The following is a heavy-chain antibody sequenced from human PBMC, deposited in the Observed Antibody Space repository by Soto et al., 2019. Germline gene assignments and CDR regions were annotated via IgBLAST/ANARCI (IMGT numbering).Heavy chain of an antibody. J-gene: IGHJ3*02. D-gene: IGHD3-22*01. CDR1: GYSISSGYY. CDR3: ARRIVVATRDAFDI. Sequence: SETLSLTCAVSGYSISSGYYWGWIRQPPGKGLEWIGSIYHSGSTYYNPSLKSRVTISVDTSKNQFSLKLSSVTAADTAVYYCARRIVVATRDAFDIWGQGTMVTVS. CDR2: IYHSGST. V-gene: IGHV4-38-2*01.